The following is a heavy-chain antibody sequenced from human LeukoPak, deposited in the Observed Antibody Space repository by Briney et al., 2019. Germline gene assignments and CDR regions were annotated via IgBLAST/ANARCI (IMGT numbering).Heavy chain of an antibody. J-gene: IGHJ4*02. Sequence: SQTLSLTCAVSGGSISSGGYSWSWIRQPPGKGLEWIGYIYHSGSTYYNPSLKSRVTISVDRSKNQFSLKLSSVTAADTAVYYCARGGYSGYYFDYWGQGTLVTVSS. CDR1: GGSISSGGYS. V-gene: IGHV4-30-2*01. CDR2: IYHSGST. CDR3: ARGGYSGYYFDY. D-gene: IGHD5-12*01.